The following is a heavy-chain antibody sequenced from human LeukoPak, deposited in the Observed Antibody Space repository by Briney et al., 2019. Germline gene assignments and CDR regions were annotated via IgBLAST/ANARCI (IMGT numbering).Heavy chain of an antibody. D-gene: IGHD3-10*01. CDR1: GFTFSSYW. CDR2: IKQDGSEK. Sequence: PGGSLRLSCAASGFTFSSYWMSWVRQAPGKGLEWVANIKQDGSEKYYVDSVKGRFTISRDNAKNSLYLQMNSLRAEDTAVYYCARESPYYYGSGKVKYYYYYMDVWGKGTTVTVSS. CDR3: ARESPYYYGSGKVKYYYYYMDV. V-gene: IGHV3-7*01. J-gene: IGHJ6*03.